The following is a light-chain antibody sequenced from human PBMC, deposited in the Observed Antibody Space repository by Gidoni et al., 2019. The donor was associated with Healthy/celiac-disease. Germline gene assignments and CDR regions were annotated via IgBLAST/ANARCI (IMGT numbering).Light chain of an antibody. Sequence: DIQMTQSPSTLSASVGDRVTITCRASQSISSWLAWYQQKPGKAPKLLIYKASSLESGVPSRFSGSGSGTEFTLTISSLQPDDFATYYCQQYNSYSHTFXXXTKLEIK. CDR1: QSISSW. CDR3: QQYNSYSHT. J-gene: IGKJ2*01. V-gene: IGKV1-5*03. CDR2: KAS.